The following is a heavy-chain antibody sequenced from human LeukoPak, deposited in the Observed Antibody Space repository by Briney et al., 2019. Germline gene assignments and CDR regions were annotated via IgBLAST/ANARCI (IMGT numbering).Heavy chain of an antibody. J-gene: IGHJ5*02. CDR2: IYYRGST. Sequence: SQTLSLTCTVSGGSISSGGNYWSWIRQHPGKGLEWIGYIYYRGSTYYNPSLKSRVTISLDTSKNQFSLKLTSVTAADTAVYYCARDRWFDPWGQGTLVTVSS. CDR1: GGSISSGGNY. V-gene: IGHV4-31*03. CDR3: ARDRWFDP.